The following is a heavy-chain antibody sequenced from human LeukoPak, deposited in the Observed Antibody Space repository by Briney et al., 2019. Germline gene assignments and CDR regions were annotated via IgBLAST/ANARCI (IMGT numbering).Heavy chain of an antibody. Sequence: PGGSLRLSCAASGFTVSSNYMSWVRQAPGKGLEWVSVVYSGGSTYYADSVKGRFTISRHNSKNTLYLQMNSLRAEDTAVYYCARAADYAKYYFDYWGQGTLVTVSS. CDR1: GFTVSSNY. CDR3: ARAADYAKYYFDY. V-gene: IGHV3-53*04. CDR2: VYSGGST. D-gene: IGHD4-17*01. J-gene: IGHJ4*02.